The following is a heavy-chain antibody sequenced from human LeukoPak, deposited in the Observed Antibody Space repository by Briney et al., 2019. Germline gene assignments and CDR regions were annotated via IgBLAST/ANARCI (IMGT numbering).Heavy chain of an antibody. CDR1: GYSFTSYW. J-gene: IGHJ4*02. CDR2: IHPGDSDT. D-gene: IGHD3-22*01. V-gene: IGHV5-51*01. Sequence: GESLKISCKGSGYSFTSYWIGWVRQMPGKGLEWMGIIHPGDSDTSYNPSLQGQVTISADKSISTAYLQWSSLKASDTAMYYCARARNYYDSSGYLFDYWGQGTLVTVSS. CDR3: ARARNYYDSSGYLFDY.